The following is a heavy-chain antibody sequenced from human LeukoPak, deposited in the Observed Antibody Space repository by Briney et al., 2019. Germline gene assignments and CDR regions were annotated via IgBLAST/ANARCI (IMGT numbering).Heavy chain of an antibody. CDR1: GYTFASYG. CDR2: ISAYNGNT. J-gene: IGHJ3*02. Sequence: ASVKVSCKTSGYTFASYGISWVRQAPGQGLEWMGWISAYNGNTNYAQKLQGRVTMTTDTSTSTAYMELRSLRSDDTAVYYCARFGLGKHIEVAGIPFDIWGQGTMVTVSS. D-gene: IGHD6-19*01. V-gene: IGHV1-18*01. CDR3: ARFGLGKHIEVAGIPFDI.